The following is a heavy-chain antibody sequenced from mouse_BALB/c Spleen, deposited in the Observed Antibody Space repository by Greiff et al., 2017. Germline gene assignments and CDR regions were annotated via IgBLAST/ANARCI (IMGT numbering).Heavy chain of an antibody. D-gene: IGHD4-1*01. CDR2: ISSGSSTI. CDR3: ARSGTGTYAMDY. Sequence: EVKLVESGGGLVQPGGSRKLSCAASGFTFSSFGMHWVRQAPEKGLEWVAYISSGSSTIYYADTVKGRFTISRDNPKNTLFLQMTSLRSEDTAMYYCARSGTGTYAMDYWGQGTSVTVSS. V-gene: IGHV5-17*02. CDR1: GFTFSSFG. J-gene: IGHJ4*01.